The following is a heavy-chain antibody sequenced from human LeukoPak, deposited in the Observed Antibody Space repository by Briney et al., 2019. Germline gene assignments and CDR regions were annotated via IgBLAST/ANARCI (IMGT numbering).Heavy chain of an antibody. D-gene: IGHD2-2*01. CDR3: ARDARYCSSTSCSILDF. V-gene: IGHV3-33*01. Sequence: GGSLRLSCAASGFTFSGYGMHWVRQAPGKGLEWVAITWYDGTNKYYADSVKGRFTISRDNSKNTLYLQMNSLRAEDTAVYYCARDARYCSSTSCSILDFWGPGTLDTVSS. CDR2: TWYDGTNK. J-gene: IGHJ4*02. CDR1: GFTFSGYG.